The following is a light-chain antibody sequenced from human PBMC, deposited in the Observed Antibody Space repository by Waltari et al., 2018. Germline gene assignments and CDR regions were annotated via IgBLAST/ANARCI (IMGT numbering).Light chain of an antibody. CDR1: SSNIGSNY. CDR2: RNK. V-gene: IGLV1-47*01. Sequence: QSVLTQPPSASGTPGQRVTISCSGSSSNIGSNYVYCYQQRPGTAPKLLIYRNKQRPSGVPDRFSGSKSGTSASLAISGLRSEDEADYYCAAWDDSLSGWVFGGGTKLTVL. CDR3: AAWDDSLSGWV. J-gene: IGLJ3*02.